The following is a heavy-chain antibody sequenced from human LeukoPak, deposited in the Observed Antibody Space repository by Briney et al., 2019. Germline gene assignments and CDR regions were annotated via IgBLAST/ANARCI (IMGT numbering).Heavy chain of an antibody. D-gene: IGHD6-6*01. CDR3: ARLVAARPNYYYYYMDV. CDR2: ISSSSSYI. J-gene: IGHJ6*03. CDR1: GFTFSSYS. Sequence: GGSLRLSCAASGFTFSSYSMNWVRQAPGKGLEWVSSISSSSSYIYYADSVKGRFTISRDNAKNSLYLQMNSLRAEDTAVYYCARLVAARPNYYYYYMDVWGNGTTVTVSS. V-gene: IGHV3-21*01.